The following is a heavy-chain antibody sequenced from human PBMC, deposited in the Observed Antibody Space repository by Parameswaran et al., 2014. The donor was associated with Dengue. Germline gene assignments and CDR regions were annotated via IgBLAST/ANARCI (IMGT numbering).Heavy chain of an antibody. CDR1: GLIVGGNY. V-gene: IGHV3-53*01. Sequence: QAGGSLRLSCVVSGLIVGGNYMSWVRQAPGKGLEWVSVISSGGDTYYADSVKGRFTISRDNSKDTLYLQMSNLRADDTAVYFCAREQFIYCSGGSCYSGVIHVDSHRYFDYWGQGTLVTVSS. CDR2: ISSGGDT. J-gene: IGHJ4*02. CDR3: AREQFIYCSGGSCYSGVIHVDSHRYFDY. D-gene: IGHD2-15*01.